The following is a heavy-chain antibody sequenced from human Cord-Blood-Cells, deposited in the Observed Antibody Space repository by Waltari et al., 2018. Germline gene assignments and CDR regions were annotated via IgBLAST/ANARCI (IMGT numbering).Heavy chain of an antibody. CDR2: IYYSGST. CDR1: GGSLSSHY. CDR3: ARGGAFDI. V-gene: IGHV4-59*11. D-gene: IGHD3-16*01. Sequence: QVQLQASAPGLGKPSETLSLTCTVPGGSLSSHYWTWIRQAPGKGLEWLGYIYYSGSTNYNPSLKSRVTISVDTSKNQFSLKLSSVTAADTAVYYCARGGAFDIWGQGTMVTVSS. J-gene: IGHJ3*02.